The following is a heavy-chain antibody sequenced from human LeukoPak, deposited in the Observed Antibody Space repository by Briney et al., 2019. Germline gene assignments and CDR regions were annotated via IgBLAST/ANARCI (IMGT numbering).Heavy chain of an antibody. V-gene: IGHV3-23*01. CDR2: ISGSGGTT. CDR1: GFTFSNYA. CDR3: AKDSRYSSSWFSYYFDY. Sequence: GGSLRLSCSASGFTFSNYAMSWVRQAPGRGLEWVSGISGSGGTTYYADSVKGRFTISRDNSKSTLYLQMNSLRAEDTAVYSCAKDSRYSSSWFSYYFDYWGQGTLVTVSS. J-gene: IGHJ4*02. D-gene: IGHD6-13*01.